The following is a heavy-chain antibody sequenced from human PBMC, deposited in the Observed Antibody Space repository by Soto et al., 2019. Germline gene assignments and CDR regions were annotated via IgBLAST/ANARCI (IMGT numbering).Heavy chain of an antibody. D-gene: IGHD2-15*01. Sequence: ASVKVSCKASGYTFTSYGISWVRQAPGQGLEWMGIINPSGGSTSYAQKFQGRVTMTRDTSTSTVYMELSSLRSEDTAVYYCARVYCSGGSCYSIDYWGQGTRVTVSS. CDR1: GYTFTSYG. V-gene: IGHV1-46*03. CDR3: ARVYCSGGSCYSIDY. CDR2: INPSGGST. J-gene: IGHJ4*02.